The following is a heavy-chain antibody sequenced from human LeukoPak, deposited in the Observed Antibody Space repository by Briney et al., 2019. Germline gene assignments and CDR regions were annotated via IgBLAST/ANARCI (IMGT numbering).Heavy chain of an antibody. Sequence: ASVKVSCKASGYTFTNYAMNWVRQAPGQGLEWMGWISAYNGNTNYAQKLQGRVTMTTDTSTSTAYMELRSLRSDDTAVYYCARGSLTWYYYDSSGYVYWGQGTLVTVSS. CDR3: ARGSLTWYYYDSSGYVY. CDR2: ISAYNGNT. J-gene: IGHJ4*02. CDR1: GYTFTNYA. D-gene: IGHD3-22*01. V-gene: IGHV1-18*01.